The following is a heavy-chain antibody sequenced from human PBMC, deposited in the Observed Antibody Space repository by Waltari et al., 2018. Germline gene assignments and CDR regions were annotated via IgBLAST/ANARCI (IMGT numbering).Heavy chain of an antibody. CDR2: ISGSGGST. CDR3: AKDHIAAAKSADNWFDP. CDR1: GFTFSSYA. J-gene: IGHJ5*02. V-gene: IGHV3-23*01. Sequence: EVQLLESGGGLVQPGGSLRLSCAASGFTFSSYAMSWVRQAPGKGLEWVSAISGSGGSTYYADSVKGRFTISRDNSKNTLYLQMNSLRAEDTAVYYCAKDHIAAAKSADNWFDPWGQGTLVTVSS. D-gene: IGHD6-13*01.